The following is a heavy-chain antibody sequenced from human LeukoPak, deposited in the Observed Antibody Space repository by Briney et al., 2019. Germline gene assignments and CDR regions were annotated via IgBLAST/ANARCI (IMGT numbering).Heavy chain of an antibody. CDR2: IIPIFGTA. CDR3: ARSRGSCYSCGDY. Sequence: ASVKVSCKASGGTFNRYAINWVRQAPGQGLEWMGGIIPIFGTANYAQKFQGRVTITADESTGTAYMELSSLRSEDTAVYYCARSRGSCYSCGDYWGQGTLVTVSS. J-gene: IGHJ4*02. V-gene: IGHV1-69*13. D-gene: IGHD2-15*01. CDR1: GGTFNRYA.